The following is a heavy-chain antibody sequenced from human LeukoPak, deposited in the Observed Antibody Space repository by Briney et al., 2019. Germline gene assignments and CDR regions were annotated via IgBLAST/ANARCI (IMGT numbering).Heavy chain of an antibody. V-gene: IGHV4-38-2*02. Sequence: SETLSLTCTVSGYSISSGYYWGWIRQPPGKGLQWSVGIYHSGSTNYNPPLKSRLTIPVDTSKHQFSLKLSAVTAADTAVYYCARDGLAIVGQGAFDIWGQGTMVSVSS. CDR1: GYSISSGYY. CDR3: ARDGLAIVGQGAFDI. J-gene: IGHJ3*02. CDR2: IYHSGST. D-gene: IGHD3-22*01.